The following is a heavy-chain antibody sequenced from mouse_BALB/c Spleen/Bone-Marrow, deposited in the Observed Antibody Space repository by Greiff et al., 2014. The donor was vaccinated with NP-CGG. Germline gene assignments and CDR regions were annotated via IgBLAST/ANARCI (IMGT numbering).Heavy chain of an antibody. CDR1: GYTFTSYW. V-gene: IGHV1-52*01. CDR2: IDPYDSET. CDR3: VRGRDYDVFSY. J-gene: IGHJ3*01. Sequence: VQLQQSGAELVRPGASVKLSCKASGYTFTSYWMNWVKQRPEQGLEWIGRIDPYDSETHYNQKFKDKAILTVDKSSSTAYTQLSSLTSEDSAVYYCVRGRDYDVFSYWGQGTLVTVSA. D-gene: IGHD2-4*01.